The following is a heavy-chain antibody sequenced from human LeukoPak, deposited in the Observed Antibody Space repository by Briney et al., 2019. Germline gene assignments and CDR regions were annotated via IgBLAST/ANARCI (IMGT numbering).Heavy chain of an antibody. CDR1: GYTVTSYD. Sequence: ASVKVSCKASGYTVTSYDITWVRQAPGQGLEWMGWISTYNGYTNYAQKLQGRVTMTRDTSISTAYMELSRLRSDDTAVYYCARDGEDRAGDYWGQGTLVTVSS. CDR3: ARDGEDRAGDY. V-gene: IGHV1-18*01. CDR2: ISTYNGYT. J-gene: IGHJ4*02. D-gene: IGHD3-10*01.